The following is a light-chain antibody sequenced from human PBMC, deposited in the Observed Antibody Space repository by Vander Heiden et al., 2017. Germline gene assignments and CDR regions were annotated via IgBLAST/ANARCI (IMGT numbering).Light chain of an antibody. V-gene: IGLV1-40*01. Sequence: QSVLTQPPSVSGAPGQRIIISCTGRSSNIGAGYGVHWYQQLPGTAPKLLIYGNTNRLSGVPDRFSGSKSGTSASLAITGLQAEDEADYYCQSYDSSLSVVFGGGTKLTVL. J-gene: IGLJ2*01. CDR3: QSYDSSLSVV. CDR1: SSNIGAGYG. CDR2: GNT.